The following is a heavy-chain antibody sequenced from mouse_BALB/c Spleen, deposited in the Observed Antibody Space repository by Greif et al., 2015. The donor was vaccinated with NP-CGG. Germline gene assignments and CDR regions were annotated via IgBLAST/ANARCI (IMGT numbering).Heavy chain of an antibody. CDR1: GYTFTSYR. D-gene: IGHD2-1*01. CDR3: ARDGNYDFDY. CDR2: INPSTGYT. J-gene: IGHJ2*01. V-gene: IGHV1-4*01. Sequence: VQLQQSGAELAKPGASVKMSCKASGYTFTSYRMHWVKQRPGQGLEWIGYINPSTGYTEYNQKFKDKATLTADKSSSTAYMQLSSLTSEDSAVYYCARDGNYDFDYWGQGTTLTVSS.